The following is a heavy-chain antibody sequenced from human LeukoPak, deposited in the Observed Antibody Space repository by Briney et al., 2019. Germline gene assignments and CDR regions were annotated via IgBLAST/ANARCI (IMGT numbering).Heavy chain of an antibody. CDR2: MYYSGST. Sequence: SQTLSLTCTVSGGSIRSGDYYWSWIRQPPGKGLEWIAYMYYSGSTYYNPSLKSRVTMSADTSKNQFSLKLSSVTAADTAMYYCARPYYYDSRIDPWGQGTLVTVSS. J-gene: IGHJ5*02. D-gene: IGHD3-22*01. V-gene: IGHV4-30-4*01. CDR3: ARPYYYDSRIDP. CDR1: GGSIRSGDYY.